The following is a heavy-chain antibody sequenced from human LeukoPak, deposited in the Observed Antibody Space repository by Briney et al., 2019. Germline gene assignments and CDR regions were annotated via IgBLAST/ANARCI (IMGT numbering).Heavy chain of an antibody. V-gene: IGHV3-43*01. CDR3: AELGITMIGGV. Sequence: GGPLRLSCAASGFTFDDYTMHWVRHAPGKGLEWVSLISWDGGSTYYADSVKGRFTISRDNAKNSLYLQMNSLRAEDTAVYYCAELGITMIGGVWGKGTTVTISS. CDR2: ISWDGGST. D-gene: IGHD3-10*02. CDR1: GFTFDDYT. J-gene: IGHJ6*04.